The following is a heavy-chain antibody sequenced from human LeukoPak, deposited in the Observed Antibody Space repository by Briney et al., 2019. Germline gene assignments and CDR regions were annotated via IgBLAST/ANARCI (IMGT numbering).Heavy chain of an antibody. D-gene: IGHD6-19*01. CDR3: AKGHRYSSGWYWSHWFDP. Sequence: SETLSLTCAVYGGSFSDYYWTWIRQPPGKGLEWIGEINHSGSTNYNPSLESRVTISVDTSKKQFFLRLSFVTAADTAVYYCAKGHRYSSGWYWSHWFDPWGQGTLVTVSS. CDR1: GGSFSDYY. V-gene: IGHV4-34*01. J-gene: IGHJ5*02. CDR2: INHSGST.